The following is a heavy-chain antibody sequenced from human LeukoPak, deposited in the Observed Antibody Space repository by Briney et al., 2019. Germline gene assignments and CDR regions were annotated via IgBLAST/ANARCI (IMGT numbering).Heavy chain of an antibody. CDR3: ARDRGYSSYYFDY. J-gene: IGHJ4*02. D-gene: IGHD6-13*01. CDR2: INPNSGGT. V-gene: IGHV1-2*02. CDR1: GYTFTGYY. Sequence: ASVKVSCKASGYTFTGYYMHWVRQAPGQGLEWMGWINPNSGGTNYAQKFQGRVTMTRDTSISTAYMELSRLRSDDTAVYYCARDRGYSSYYFDYWGRGTLVTVSS.